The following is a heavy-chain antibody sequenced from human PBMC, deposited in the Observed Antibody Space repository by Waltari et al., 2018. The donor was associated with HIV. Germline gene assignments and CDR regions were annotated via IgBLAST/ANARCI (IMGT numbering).Heavy chain of an antibody. CDR3: ARASHYIEFSTFDGDYYFDV. CDR2: LNSDGSSR. J-gene: IGHJ4*02. CDR1: GFSGSNHW. D-gene: IGHD2-15*01. Sequence: VQLVESGGGSIKTGGSLRLSCTASGFSGSNHWMDWVRQGPGKGLVWVARLNSDGSSRNYADAVKGRFVISRDNARNTVYLQLNSLRVEDTAMYFCARASHYIEFSTFDGDYYFDVWGRGTRVAVSS. V-gene: IGHV3-74*01.